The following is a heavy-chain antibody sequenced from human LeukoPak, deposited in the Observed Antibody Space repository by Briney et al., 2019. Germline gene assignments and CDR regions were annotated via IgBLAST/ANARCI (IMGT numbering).Heavy chain of an antibody. J-gene: IGHJ4*02. Sequence: SDTLSLTCTVSGGSISSYYWSWIRQPPGKGLEWIGYIYYSGSTNYNPSLKSRVTISVDTSKNQFSLKLSSVTAADTAVYYCARDDRRTGRDYWGQGTLVTVSS. D-gene: IGHD7-27*01. CDR3: ARDDRRTGRDY. CDR1: GGSISSYY. CDR2: IYYSGST. V-gene: IGHV4-59*01.